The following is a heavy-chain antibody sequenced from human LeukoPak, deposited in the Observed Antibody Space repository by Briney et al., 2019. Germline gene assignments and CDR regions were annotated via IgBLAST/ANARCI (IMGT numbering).Heavy chain of an antibody. Sequence: ASVKVSCKASGYSFTSYGIRWVRQAPGEGLEWMGWISAYNGNTNYAQKLQGRVTMTTDTSTSTAYMELRSLRSDDTAVYYCARKGYCSGGSCQSSDYWGQGTLVTVSS. CDR3: ARKGYCSGGSCQSSDY. CDR2: ISAYNGNT. V-gene: IGHV1-18*01. D-gene: IGHD2-15*01. J-gene: IGHJ4*02. CDR1: GYSFTSYG.